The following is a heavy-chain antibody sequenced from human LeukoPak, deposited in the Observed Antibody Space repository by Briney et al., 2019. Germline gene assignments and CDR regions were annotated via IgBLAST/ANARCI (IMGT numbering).Heavy chain of an antibody. V-gene: IGHV4-39*01. D-gene: IGHD1-20*01. Sequence: SETLSLTCTVSGASVSSSSYYWGWIRQPPGEGLEWIGSFYYSGSPYYNPSLKSRLTISVDTSKNQFSLKLSSVTAADTAVYYCARGFNWKNWFDPWGQGTLVTVSS. J-gene: IGHJ5*02. CDR3: ARGFNWKNWFDP. CDR2: FYYSGSP. CDR1: GASVSSSSYY.